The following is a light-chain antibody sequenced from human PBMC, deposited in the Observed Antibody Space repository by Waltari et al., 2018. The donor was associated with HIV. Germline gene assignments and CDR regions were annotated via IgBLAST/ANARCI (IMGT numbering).Light chain of an antibody. CDR1: QSVLYRSNNMNY. J-gene: IGKJ2*01. CDR3: QQYYNTPYT. CDR2: WAS. V-gene: IGKV4-1*01. Sequence: DFVMSQSPDSLAVSLGVRATINCRSSQSVLYRSNNMNYLSWYQQKAGQPPKLLIYWASTRASGVPDRIRGSGSGTDFTLTINSLQAEDVAVYYCQQYYNTPYTFGQGTKLEIK.